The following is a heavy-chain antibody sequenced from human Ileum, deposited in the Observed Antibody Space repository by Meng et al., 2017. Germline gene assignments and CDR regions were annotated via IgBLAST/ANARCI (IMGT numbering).Heavy chain of an antibody. CDR3: ARHGGYSQDF. Sequence: EAAPVLESLSGTRSLTCAVFEGAMSMNTYWSWVRQPPGKGLEWIGQISHSGSAYYNPSLKSRVTMSVDKYKSQFSLMLTSVTAADTAIYYCARHGGYSQDFWGQGTLVTVSS. CDR1: EGAMSMNTY. CDR2: ISHSGSA. D-gene: IGHD4-23*01. V-gene: IGHV4-4*02. J-gene: IGHJ4*02.